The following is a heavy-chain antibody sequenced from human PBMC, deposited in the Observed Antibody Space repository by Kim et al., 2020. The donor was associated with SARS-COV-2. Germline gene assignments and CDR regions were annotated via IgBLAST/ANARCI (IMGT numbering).Heavy chain of an antibody. Sequence: GGSLRLSCAASGFTFSSYSMNWVRQAPGKGLEWVSSISSSSSYIYYADSVKGRFTISRDNAKNSLYLQMNSLRAEDTAVYYCARLGYCSSTSCATWAGYYYYGMDVWGQGTTVTVSS. CDR2: ISSSSSYI. CDR3: ARLGYCSSTSCATWAGYYYYGMDV. J-gene: IGHJ6*02. D-gene: IGHD2-2*01. V-gene: IGHV3-21*01. CDR1: GFTFSSYS.